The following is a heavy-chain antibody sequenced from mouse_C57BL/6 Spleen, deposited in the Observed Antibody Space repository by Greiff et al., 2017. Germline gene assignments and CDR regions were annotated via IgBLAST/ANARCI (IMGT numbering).Heavy chain of an antibody. CDR1: GYSITSGYY. CDR3: ARDQGFAY. Sequence: DVKLVESGPGLVKPSQSLSLTCSVTGYSITSGYYWNWIRQFPGNKLEWMGYISYDGSNNYNPSLKNRISITRDTSKNQFFLKLNSVTTEDTATYYCARDQGFAYWGQGTLVTVSA. CDR2: ISYDGSN. J-gene: IGHJ3*01. V-gene: IGHV3-6*01.